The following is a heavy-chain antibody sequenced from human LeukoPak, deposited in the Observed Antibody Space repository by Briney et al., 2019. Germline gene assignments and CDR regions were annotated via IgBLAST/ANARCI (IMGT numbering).Heavy chain of an antibody. CDR1: GGSISSSSHY. D-gene: IGHD3-22*01. CDR3: ARAGDSSGYSDY. CDR2: INYSGST. V-gene: IGHV4-39*01. Sequence: PSETLSLTCTVSGGSISSSSHYWSWIRQPPGKGLEWIASINYSGSTYYNPSLKSRVTISVDTSKNQFSLKLSSVTAADTAVYYCARAGDSSGYSDYWGQGTLVTVSS. J-gene: IGHJ4*02.